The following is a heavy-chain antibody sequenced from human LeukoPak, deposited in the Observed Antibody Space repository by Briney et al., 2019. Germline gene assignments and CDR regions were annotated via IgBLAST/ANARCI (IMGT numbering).Heavy chain of an antibody. V-gene: IGHV4-59*01. J-gene: IGHJ4*02. CDR3: ARDKSGNSGWYSYFDY. Sequence: SETLSLTCAVYGGSFSGYYWSWIRQPPGKGLEWIGYIYHSGSTNYNPSLKSRVTISVDTSQNQFYLKLSSVTAADTAVYYCARDKSGNSGWYSYFDYWGQGTLATVSS. D-gene: IGHD6-19*01. CDR1: GGSFSGYY. CDR2: IYHSGST.